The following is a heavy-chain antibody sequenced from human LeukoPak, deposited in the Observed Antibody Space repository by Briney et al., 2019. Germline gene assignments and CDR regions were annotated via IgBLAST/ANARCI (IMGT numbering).Heavy chain of an antibody. Sequence: PSETLSLTCTVSGGSVSTYYWNWIRQPPGKGLEWTGYIYSSGSTNYNPSLKSRVTISVDTSKNQFSLKLNSVTAADTAVYYCARAHTNLISGTDYWGQGTLVTVSS. J-gene: IGHJ4*02. CDR1: GGSVSTYY. V-gene: IGHV4-59*02. CDR2: IYSSGST. CDR3: ARAHTNLISGTDY. D-gene: IGHD1-1*01.